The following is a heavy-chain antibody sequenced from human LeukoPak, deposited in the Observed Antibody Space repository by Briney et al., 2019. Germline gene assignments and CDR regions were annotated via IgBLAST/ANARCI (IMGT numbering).Heavy chain of an antibody. J-gene: IGHJ4*02. CDR2: ITTGGYT. CDR1: GFTVSDYF. Sequence: GGSLRLSCAASGFTVSDYFMTWIRQAPGKGLEWLSYITTGGYTNYADSVKGRFTISRDNAKNSLYLQMNSLRAEDTAVYYCASPRGWGQGTLVTVSS. CDR3: ASPRG. V-gene: IGHV3-11*06.